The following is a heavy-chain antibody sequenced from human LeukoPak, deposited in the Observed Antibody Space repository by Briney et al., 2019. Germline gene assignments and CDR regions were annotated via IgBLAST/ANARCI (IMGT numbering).Heavy chain of an antibody. V-gene: IGHV1-2*02. Sequence: ASVKVSCKASGYTFIGYYMHWVRQAPGQGLEWMGWINPNSGGTNYAQNLQGRVTMTTDTSTSTAYMELRSLRSDDTAVYYCTRDPGDCGGDCYWDYWGQGTLVTVSS. D-gene: IGHD2-21*02. CDR2: INPNSGGT. CDR3: TRDPGDCGGDCYWDY. CDR1: GYTFIGYY. J-gene: IGHJ4*02.